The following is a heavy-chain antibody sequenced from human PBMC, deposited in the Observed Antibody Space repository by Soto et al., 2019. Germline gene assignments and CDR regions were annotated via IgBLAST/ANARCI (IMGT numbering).Heavy chain of an antibody. CDR2: IGGNGADT. CDR1: GFIFSNYA. V-gene: IGHV3-23*01. Sequence: PGGSLRLSCAASGFIFSNYAMSWVRQAPGKGLKWVSAIGGNGADTYYADSVKGRFTISRDNSKNTLYLQMNSLRAEDTAVYFCAIPSGLTVTGPDYWGQGTLVTVSS. J-gene: IGHJ4*02. CDR3: AIPSGLTVTGPDY. D-gene: IGHD6-19*01.